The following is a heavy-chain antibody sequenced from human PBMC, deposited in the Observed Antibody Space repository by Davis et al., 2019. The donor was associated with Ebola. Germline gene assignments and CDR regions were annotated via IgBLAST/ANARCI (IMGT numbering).Heavy chain of an antibody. J-gene: IGHJ3*02. Sequence: GESLKISCKGSGYSFPDSWIGWVRQKPGKGLEWMGIIFPRDSDTRYSPSFQGQVTISVDKSINTAYLQWGSLKASDTAIYYCASLRRTITGMDDGFDIWGQGTMVTVSS. CDR2: IFPRDSDT. CDR1: GYSFPDSW. CDR3: ASLRRTITGMDDGFDI. V-gene: IGHV5-51*01. D-gene: IGHD1-20*01.